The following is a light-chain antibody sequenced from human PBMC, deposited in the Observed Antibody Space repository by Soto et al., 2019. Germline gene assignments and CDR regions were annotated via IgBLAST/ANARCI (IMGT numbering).Light chain of an antibody. CDR2: RNN. CDR3: AAWDDSLSAPWV. V-gene: IGLV1-47*01. CDR1: SSNIGSNY. J-gene: IGLJ3*02. Sequence: QSALTQPPSASGTPGQRVTISCSGSSSNIGSNYVYWYQQLPGTAPKLLIYRNNQRPSGVPDRFSGSKSGTSASLAISGLRSEDEADYYCAAWDDSLSAPWVFGGGTKLTVL.